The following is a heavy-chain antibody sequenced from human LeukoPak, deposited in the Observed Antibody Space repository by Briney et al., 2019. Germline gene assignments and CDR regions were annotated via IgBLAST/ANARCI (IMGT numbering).Heavy chain of an antibody. Sequence: GGSLRLSCAASGFTFSSYSMNWVRQAPGKGLEWVSYISSSSSTIYYADSVKGRFTISRDNAKNSLYLQMNSLRAEDTAVYYCARVDTMIVVELDAFDIWGQGTMVTVSS. D-gene: IGHD3-22*01. CDR3: ARVDTMIVVELDAFDI. CDR1: GFTFSSYS. V-gene: IGHV3-48*01. J-gene: IGHJ3*02. CDR2: ISSSSSTI.